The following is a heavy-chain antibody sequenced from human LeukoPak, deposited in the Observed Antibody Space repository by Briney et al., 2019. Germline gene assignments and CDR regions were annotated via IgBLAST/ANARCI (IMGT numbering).Heavy chain of an antibody. V-gene: IGHV4-59*01. Sequence: SETLSLTCTVSGGSISSYYWSWIRQPPRKGLEWMAYILYSGSTNYTPSLKSRVTISVDTSKNQFSLNLNSVAAADTAVYYCARSNYDFWSGFGYRYNWFDPWGQGTLVTVSS. CDR1: GGSISSYY. J-gene: IGHJ5*02. CDR2: ILYSGST. CDR3: ARSNYDFWSGFGYRYNWFDP. D-gene: IGHD3-3*01.